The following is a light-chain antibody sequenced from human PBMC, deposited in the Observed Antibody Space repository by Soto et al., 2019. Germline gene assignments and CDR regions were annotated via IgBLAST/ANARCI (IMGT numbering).Light chain of an antibody. Sequence: DIQMTQSPSTLSASVGDRVTITCRASQSINSWLAWYKQKPGKAPNLLIYDASSLESGVPSRFSGSGSGTEFTLTISSLQPDDFATYYCQQYNSYPLTFGGGTKVEIK. CDR3: QQYNSYPLT. CDR2: DAS. CDR1: QSINSW. J-gene: IGKJ4*01. V-gene: IGKV1-5*01.